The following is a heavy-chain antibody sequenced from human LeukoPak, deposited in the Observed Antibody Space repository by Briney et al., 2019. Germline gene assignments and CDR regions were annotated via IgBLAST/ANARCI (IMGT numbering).Heavy chain of an antibody. CDR1: GGSFSGYY. Sequence: SETLSLTCAVYGGSFSGYYWSWIRQPPGKGLEWIGGINHSGSTNYNPSLKSRVTISVDTSKNQFSLKLSSVTAADTAVYYCAGLTYSSSWYADNHWFDPWGQGTLVTVSS. J-gene: IGHJ5*02. CDR2: INHSGST. D-gene: IGHD6-13*01. CDR3: AGLTYSSSWYADNHWFDP. V-gene: IGHV4-34*01.